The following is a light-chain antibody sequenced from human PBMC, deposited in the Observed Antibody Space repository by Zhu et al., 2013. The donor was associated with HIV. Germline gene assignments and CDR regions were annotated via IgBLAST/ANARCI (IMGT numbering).Light chain of an antibody. CDR2: GND. V-gene: IGLV1-47*01. J-gene: IGLJ2*01. CDR1: SSNIGTNY. Sequence: QSVLTQPPSASGTPGQRVTISCSGSSSNIGTNYVYWYQQLPGTAPKLLIYGNDRRPSGVPDRFSGSKSGTSASLAISGLRSEDEADYYCAAWDDSLSGVVFGGGTK. CDR3: AAWDDSLSGVV.